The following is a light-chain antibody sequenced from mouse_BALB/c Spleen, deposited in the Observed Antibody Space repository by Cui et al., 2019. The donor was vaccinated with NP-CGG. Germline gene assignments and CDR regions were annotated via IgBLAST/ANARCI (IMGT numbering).Light chain of an antibody. J-gene: IGLJ1*01. V-gene: IGLV1*01. Sequence: AVVTQESALTTSPGETVTLTCRSSTGAGTTSNYANWVKEKPDHLFTGLIGGTNNRAPGVPARFSGSLIGDKAALTITGAQTEDEAIYFCALCYSNHWVFGGGTKLTVL. CDR3: ALCYSNHWV. CDR2: GTN. CDR1: TGAGTTSNY.